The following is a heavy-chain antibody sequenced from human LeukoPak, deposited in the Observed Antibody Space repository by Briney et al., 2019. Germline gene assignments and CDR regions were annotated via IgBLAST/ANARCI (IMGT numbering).Heavy chain of an antibody. Sequence: GGSLRLSCAASGFNVSSNYMSWVRQAPGKGLEWVSVIYSGGTTYYTDSVKGRFTISRDNSKNTLYLQMNSLRAEDTAVYYCARRTGPGVATAGYAFDIWGQGTMVTVSS. J-gene: IGHJ3*02. CDR1: GFNVSSNY. V-gene: IGHV3-66*01. CDR2: IYSGGTT. D-gene: IGHD6-13*01. CDR3: ARRTGPGVATAGYAFDI.